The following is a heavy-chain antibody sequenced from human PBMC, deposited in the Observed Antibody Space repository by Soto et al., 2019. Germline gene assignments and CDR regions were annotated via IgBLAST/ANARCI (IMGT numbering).Heavy chain of an antibody. CDR2: INPNSGGT. CDR1: GYTFTGYY. CDR3: ARLNYYDSSGDLPTGFDP. Sequence: GASVKVSGKASGYTFTGYYMHWVRQAPGQGLEWMGWINPNSGGTNYAQKFQGRVTMTRDTSISTAYMELSRLRSDDTAVYYCARLNYYDSSGDLPTGFDPWGQGTLVTVSS. V-gene: IGHV1-2*02. J-gene: IGHJ5*02. D-gene: IGHD3-22*01.